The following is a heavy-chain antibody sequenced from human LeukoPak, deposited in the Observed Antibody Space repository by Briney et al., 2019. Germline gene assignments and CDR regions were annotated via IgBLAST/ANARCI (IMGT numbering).Heavy chain of an antibody. CDR2: IYYTGST. V-gene: IGHV4-59*08. CDR3: ARVLRPMASQYYFDY. Sequence: KPSETLSLTCTVSGDSISSYYWSWIRQPPGKGLEWIGYIYYTGSTAYNPSLKSRVTISIDTSKNQLSLKLSSVTAADTAVYYCARVLRPMASQYYFDYWGQGTLVTVSS. J-gene: IGHJ4*02. D-gene: IGHD3-10*01. CDR1: GDSISSYY.